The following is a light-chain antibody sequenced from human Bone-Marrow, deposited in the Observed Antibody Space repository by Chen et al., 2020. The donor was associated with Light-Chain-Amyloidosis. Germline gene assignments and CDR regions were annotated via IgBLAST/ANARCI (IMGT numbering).Light chain of an antibody. Sequence: QSALTQPASVSGSPGPSITIPCTGTSSDVGGYNYVSWYQHHPGKAPKLMIYEVITRPSGVSNRFSASKSGNTASLTIAGLQAEDEAEYYCSSYTSTSTLVVFGGGTKLTVL. CDR3: SSYTSTSTLVV. CDR2: EVI. J-gene: IGLJ2*01. CDR1: SSDVGGYNY. V-gene: IGLV2-14*01.